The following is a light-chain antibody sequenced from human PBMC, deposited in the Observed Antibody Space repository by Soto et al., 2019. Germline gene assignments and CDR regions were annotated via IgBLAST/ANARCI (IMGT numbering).Light chain of an antibody. CDR3: QQYGIAPLALT. Sequence: EVVLTQSPGTLSLSPGETATLSCRASQSVHVSYLAWYQQKPGQAPSLLICGTSSRATGIPDRFSGSGSGTDFTLTISRLEPEDFALYYCQQYGIAPLALTFGGGTKGDIK. V-gene: IGKV3-20*01. J-gene: IGKJ4*01. CDR1: QSVHVSY. CDR2: GTS.